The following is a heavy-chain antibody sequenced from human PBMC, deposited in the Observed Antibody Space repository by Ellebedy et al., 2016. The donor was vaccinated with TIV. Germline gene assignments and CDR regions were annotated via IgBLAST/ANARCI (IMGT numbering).Heavy chain of an antibody. Sequence: AASVKVSCKVSGYTLTELSMHWVRQPPGKGLEWMGGFDPEDDETIYAQKFQGRVTMTEDTSTDTAYMDLSSLRSEDTAVYYCATVFDGYRGLDYWGQGTLVTVSS. CDR3: ATVFDGYRGLDY. J-gene: IGHJ4*02. V-gene: IGHV1-24*01. CDR1: GYTLTELS. CDR2: FDPEDDET. D-gene: IGHD5-24*01.